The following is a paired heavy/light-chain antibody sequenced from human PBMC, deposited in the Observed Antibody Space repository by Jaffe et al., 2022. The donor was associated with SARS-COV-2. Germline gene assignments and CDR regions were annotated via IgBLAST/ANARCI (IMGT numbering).Light chain of an antibody. CDR3: LQHDTYPLT. V-gene: IGKV5-2*01. Sequence: TTLTQSPAFMSATPGDKVTISCKASEDIDDDVNWYQQKPGEAPIFIIQEATTLVPGIPPRFSGSGYGTDFSLTINHMESEDAAFYFCLQHDTYPLTFGGGTKVDIK. CDR2: EAT. J-gene: IGKJ4*01. CDR1: EDIDDD.
Heavy chain of an antibody. CDR2: ISGNGGRT. CDR3: AKDISRSTGYSYGVDV. CDR1: GFKFNTYV. D-gene: IGHD3-9*01. Sequence: EVQLLESGGGSVQPGGSLRLSCVGSGFKFNTYVMNWVRQAPGKGLEWVSGISGNGGRTWYGDSVKGRFTISRDNSRDTLYLQMNSLRAEDTAIYWCAKDISRSTGYSYGVDVWGQGTTVTVSS. V-gene: IGHV3-23*01. J-gene: IGHJ6*02.